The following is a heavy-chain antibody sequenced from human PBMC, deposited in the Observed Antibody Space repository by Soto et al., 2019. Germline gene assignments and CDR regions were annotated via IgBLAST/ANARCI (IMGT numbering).Heavy chain of an antibody. D-gene: IGHD3-22*01. CDR1: EGTCISYA. J-gene: IGHJ4*02. V-gene: IGHV1-69*01. CDR3: ARPTYYYDSSGYSHFDY. CDR2: IIPIFGTA. Sequence: VCNSAAEGTCISYAVSCVRQTTGQGLEWMGGIIPIFGTANYAQKFQGRVTITADESTSTAYMELSSLRSEDTAVYYCARPTYYYDSSGYSHFDYWGQGTLVTVSS.